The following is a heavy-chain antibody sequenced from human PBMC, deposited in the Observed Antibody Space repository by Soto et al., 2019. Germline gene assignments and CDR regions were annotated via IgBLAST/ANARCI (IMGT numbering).Heavy chain of an antibody. J-gene: IGHJ5*02. CDR1: GFTFSDYY. D-gene: IGHD3-3*01. CDR3: ARAPIPNYDFWSGYYSSPRPDWFDP. Sequence: PGGSLRLSCAASGFTFSDYYMSWIRQAPGKGLEWVSYISSSGSTIYYADSVKGRFTISRDNAKNSLYLQMNSLRAEDTAVYYCARAPIPNYDFWSGYYSSPRPDWFDPWGQGTLVTVSS. CDR2: ISSSGSTI. V-gene: IGHV3-11*01.